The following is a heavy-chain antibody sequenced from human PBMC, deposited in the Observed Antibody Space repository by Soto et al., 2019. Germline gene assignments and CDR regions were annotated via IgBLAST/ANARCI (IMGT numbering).Heavy chain of an antibody. V-gene: IGHV3-7*04. CDR2: IKQDGSEK. D-gene: IGHD3-22*01. Sequence: PGGSLRLSCAASGFPFISYWMSWVRQAPGPALEWVCNIKQDGSEKYYVDSVKGRFTISRDNAMNPLYLQMNSLRAEDTAVYYCARFYYDSSGYLPSPYYYYYGIDVWGQGT. CDR3: ARFYYDSSGYLPSPYYYYYGIDV. CDR1: GFPFISYW. J-gene: IGHJ6*02.